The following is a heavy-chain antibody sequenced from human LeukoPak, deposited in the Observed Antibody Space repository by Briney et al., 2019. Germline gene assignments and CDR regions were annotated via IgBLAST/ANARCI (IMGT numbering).Heavy chain of an antibody. CDR3: ARGPPLSLYGMDV. J-gene: IGHJ6*02. D-gene: IGHD5/OR15-5a*01. Sequence: PGGSLRISCAASGFTFSSYSMTWVRQAPGKGLEWVSSISSSSSYIYYADSVKGRFTISRDNAKNSLYLQMNSLRAEDTAVYYCARGPPLSLYGMDVWGQGTTVTVSS. CDR2: ISSSSSYI. V-gene: IGHV3-21*01. CDR1: GFTFSSYS.